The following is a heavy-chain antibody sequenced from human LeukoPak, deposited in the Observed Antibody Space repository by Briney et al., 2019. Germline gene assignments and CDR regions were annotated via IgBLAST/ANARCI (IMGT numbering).Heavy chain of an antibody. CDR3: ARGGGAAGYFRH. J-gene: IGHJ1*01. Sequence: PSETLSLTCAVSGGSFSAFFWSWIRQPPGKGLEWIGEINHSGSTNYNPSLKSRVTISVDTSKNQFSLKLSSVTAADTAVYYCARGGGAAGYFRHWGQGTLVTVSS. CDR2: INHSGST. CDR1: GGSFSAFF. D-gene: IGHD6-13*01. V-gene: IGHV4-34*01.